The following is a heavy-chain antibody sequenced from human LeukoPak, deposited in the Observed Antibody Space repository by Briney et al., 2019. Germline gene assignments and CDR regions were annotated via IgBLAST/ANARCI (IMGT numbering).Heavy chain of an antibody. D-gene: IGHD4-23*01. J-gene: IGHJ4*02. CDR3: ARHPYGGNSVDY. Sequence: SETLSLTCTVSGGSISSYYWSWIRQPPGKGLEWIGYIYYSGSTNYNPSLKSRVTISVDTSKNQFSLKLSSVTAADTAVYYCARHPYGGNSVDYWGQGTLVTVSS. CDR2: IYYSGST. V-gene: IGHV4-59*08. CDR1: GGSISSYY.